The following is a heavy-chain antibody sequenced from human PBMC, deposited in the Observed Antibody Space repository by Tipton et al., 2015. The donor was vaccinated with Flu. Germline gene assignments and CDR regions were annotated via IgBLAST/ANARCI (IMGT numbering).Heavy chain of an antibody. V-gene: IGHV3-11*01. CDR3: ARDHPPSITVLGEITDYFGMAV. Sequence: QVQLVQSGGGLVKPGGSLRLSCAASGFTFSDYYMSWIRQLPGKGLEWVSHISSSGSTINYADSVKGRFTISRDNAKNSLYLQMNSLRAEDTAVYYCARDHPPSITVLGEITDYFGMAVGGQGTTVTVSS. CDR2: ISSSGSTI. J-gene: IGHJ6*02. CDR1: GFTFSDYY. D-gene: IGHD3-3*01.